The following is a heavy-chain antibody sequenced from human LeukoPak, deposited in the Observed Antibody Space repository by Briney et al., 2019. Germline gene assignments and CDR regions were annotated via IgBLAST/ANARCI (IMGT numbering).Heavy chain of an antibody. CDR1: GFTFSSYW. D-gene: IGHD6-19*01. J-gene: IGHJ4*02. CDR3: AKDQDSSGWFPYFDY. Sequence: TGGFLRLSCAASGFTFSSYWMHWVRQAPGKGLVWVSRINSDGSSTSYADSVKGRFTISRDNAKNTLYLQMNSLRAEDTAVYYCAKDQDSSGWFPYFDYWGQGTLVTVSS. CDR2: INSDGSST. V-gene: IGHV3-74*01.